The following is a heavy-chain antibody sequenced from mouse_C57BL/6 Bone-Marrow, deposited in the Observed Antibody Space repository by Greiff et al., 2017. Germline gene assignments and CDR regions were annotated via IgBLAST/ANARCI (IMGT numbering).Heavy chain of an antibody. CDR2: IYPSNSDT. Sequence: QVQLQQPGAELVRPGSSVKLSCKASGYTFTSYCMDWVKQRPGQGLEWIGNIYPSNSDTHYNQKFKDKATLTVDKSSSTAYMQLSSLTCEDSAVYDCESWRDSNCELDLDYWGQGTSVTVSS. CDR1: GYTFTSYC. V-gene: IGHV1-61*01. J-gene: IGHJ4*01. D-gene: IGHD2-5*01. CDR3: ESWRDSNCELDLDY.